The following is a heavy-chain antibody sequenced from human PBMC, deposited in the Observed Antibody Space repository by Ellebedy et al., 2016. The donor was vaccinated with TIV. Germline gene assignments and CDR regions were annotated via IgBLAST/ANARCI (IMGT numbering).Heavy chain of an antibody. CDR2: ISGSGGST. J-gene: IGHJ3*02. CDR3: AKDLNVLLWFGELFDAFDI. D-gene: IGHD3-10*01. Sequence: GGSLRLXXAASGFTFSSYAMSWVRQAPGKGLEWVSAISGSGGSTYYADSVKGRFTISRDNSKNTLYLQMNSLRAEDTAVYYCAKDLNVLLWFGELFDAFDIWGQGTMVTVSS. V-gene: IGHV3-23*01. CDR1: GFTFSSYA.